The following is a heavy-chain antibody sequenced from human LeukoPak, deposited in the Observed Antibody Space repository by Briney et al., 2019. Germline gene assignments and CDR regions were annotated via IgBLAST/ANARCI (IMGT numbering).Heavy chain of an antibody. CDR2: IRSKANSYAT. V-gene: IGHV3-73*01. D-gene: IGHD3-22*01. CDR1: GFTFSGSA. J-gene: IGHJ4*02. CDR3: TRHPTDSSGYPGGAYY. Sequence: GGSLRLSCAASGFTFSGSAMHWVRQASGKGLEWVGRIRSKANSYATAYAASVKGRFTISRDDSKNTAYLQMNSLKTEDTAVYYCTRHPTDSSGYPGGAYYWGQGTLVTVSS.